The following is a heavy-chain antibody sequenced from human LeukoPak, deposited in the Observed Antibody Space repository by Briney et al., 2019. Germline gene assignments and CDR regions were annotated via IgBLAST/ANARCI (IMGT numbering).Heavy chain of an antibody. D-gene: IGHD5-18*01. CDR2: IYYSGST. J-gene: IGHJ5*02. CDR1: GGSISSGDYY. V-gene: IGHV4-30-4*01. Sequence: PSQTLSLTCTVSGGSISSGDYYWSWIRQPPGKGLEWIGYIYYSGSTYYNPSLKSRVTISVDASKNQFSLKLGSVTAADTAVYYCARDLRWDNTAMVSNWFDPWGQGTLVTVSS. CDR3: ARDLRWDNTAMVSNWFDP.